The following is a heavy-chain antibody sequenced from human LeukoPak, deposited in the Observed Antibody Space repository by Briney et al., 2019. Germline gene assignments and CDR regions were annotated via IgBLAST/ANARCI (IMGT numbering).Heavy chain of an antibody. CDR3: ARGGDNWNFY. D-gene: IGHD1-1*01. CDR2: ISRSGSI. CDR1: GGSFSGYY. Sequence: PSVTLSLTCAVYGGSFSGYYRSWIRQPPGKALELIGEISRSGSIDYNPSLKSRVTISPDTSKNQFFLNLNSVTAADTAVYYCARGGDNWNFYWGQGTLVTVS. V-gene: IGHV4-34*01. J-gene: IGHJ4*02.